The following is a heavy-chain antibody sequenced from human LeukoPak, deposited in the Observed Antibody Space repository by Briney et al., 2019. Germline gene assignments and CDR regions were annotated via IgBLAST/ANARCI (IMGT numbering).Heavy chain of an antibody. CDR1: GFTFSSYG. CDR2: IWYDGSNK. D-gene: IGHD6-13*01. CDR3: ARTYSSSSAVVRFDP. V-gene: IGHV3-33*08. Sequence: GGSLRLSCAASGFTFSSYGMHWVRQAPGKGLEWVAVIWYDGSNKYYADSVKGRFTISRDNSKNTLYLQMNSLRAEDTAVYYCARTYSSSSAVVRFDPWGQGTLVTVSS. J-gene: IGHJ5*02.